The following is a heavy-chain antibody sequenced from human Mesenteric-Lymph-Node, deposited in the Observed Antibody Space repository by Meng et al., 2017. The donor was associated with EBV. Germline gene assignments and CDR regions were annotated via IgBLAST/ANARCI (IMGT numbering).Heavy chain of an antibody. J-gene: IGHJ4*02. V-gene: IGHV4-34*01. CDR1: GGSFSGYY. CDR2: TNHSGTT. CDR3: ARGYAGYYGKLFDY. Sequence: QVQLQYGGAGLLKPSETLSLACAVYGGSFSGYYWTWIRQPPGRGLEWIGETNHSGTTNHNPSLKGRVTIPADTSKDQFSLKLSSVTAADTAVYYCARGYAGYYGKLFDYWGQGTLVTVSS. D-gene: IGHD3-3*01.